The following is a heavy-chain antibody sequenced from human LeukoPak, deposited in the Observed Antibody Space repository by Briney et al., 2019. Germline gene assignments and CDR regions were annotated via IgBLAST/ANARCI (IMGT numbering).Heavy chain of an antibody. V-gene: IGHV3-15*01. Sequence: TGGCLRLSCAASGFTFTNAWMTWVRQAPGKGLEWVGRIKAKIDGGTTDYAAPVKGRFTISRDDSTNTLYLQMNSLKTEDTAMYYCTTSIGSSSPWGQGTLVTVSS. J-gene: IGHJ5*02. CDR3: TTSIGSSSP. CDR2: IKAKIDGGTT. CDR1: GFTFTNAW. D-gene: IGHD6-13*01.